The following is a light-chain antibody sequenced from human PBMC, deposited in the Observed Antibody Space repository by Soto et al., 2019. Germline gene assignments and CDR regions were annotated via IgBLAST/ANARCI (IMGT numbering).Light chain of an antibody. V-gene: IGKV1-33*01. J-gene: IGKJ5*01. CDR3: QQYDNLPIT. CDR2: EAS. Sequence: DIQMTQSPSSLSVSVGDRVTITCQASHDISNYLNWYQQKPGKAPKLLIYEASNLETGVPSRFSGSGSGTDFTFTISCLQPEDIATYYCQQYDNLPITFGHGTRLEIK. CDR1: HDISNY.